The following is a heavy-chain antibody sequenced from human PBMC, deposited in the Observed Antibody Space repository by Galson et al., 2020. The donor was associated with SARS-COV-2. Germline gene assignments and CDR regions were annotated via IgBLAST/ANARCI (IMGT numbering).Heavy chain of an antibody. CDR3: ARESWGSLDA. CDR2: IKNGGDTI. Sequence: AESLSLSCAVSGFIFSDAHMTWIRQAPGKGLEWISYIKNGGDTINYSDSVKGRFTMSRDNANNLLYLQMNSLRVEDTAMYYCARESWGSLDAWGQGTLVTVST. J-gene: IGHJ5*02. D-gene: IGHD3-16*01. CDR1: GFIFSDAH. V-gene: IGHV3-11*01.